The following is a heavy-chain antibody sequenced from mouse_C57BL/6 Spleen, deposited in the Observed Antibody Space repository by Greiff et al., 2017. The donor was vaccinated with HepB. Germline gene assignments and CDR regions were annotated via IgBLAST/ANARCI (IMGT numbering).Heavy chain of an antibody. CDR2: INPSNGGT. D-gene: IGHD1-1*01. V-gene: IGHV1-53*01. Sequence: QVQLQQPGTELVKPGASVKLSCKASGYTFTSYWMHWVKQRPGQGLEWIGNINPSNGGTNYNEKFKSKATLTVDKSSSTAYMQLSSLTYEDSAVYDCARSGATTVVVDYWGQGTTLTVSS. CDR1: GYTFTSYW. J-gene: IGHJ2*01. CDR3: ARSGATTVVVDY.